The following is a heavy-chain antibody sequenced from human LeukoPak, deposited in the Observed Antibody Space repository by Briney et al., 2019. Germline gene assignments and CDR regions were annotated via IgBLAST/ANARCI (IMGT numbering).Heavy chain of an antibody. CDR3: ARVRSAGCPDY. J-gene: IGHJ4*02. CDR2: INQDGGER. V-gene: IGHV3-7*01. Sequence: GGSLRLSCAGSGFIASSYWMSWVRQSPDKGLEWVASINQDGGERYYVDSVRGRFTVSRDSAKNSVFLQMSSLRAGDTAVYYCARVRSAGCPDYWGQGTLVTVSS. CDR1: GFIASSYW. D-gene: IGHD2-2*01.